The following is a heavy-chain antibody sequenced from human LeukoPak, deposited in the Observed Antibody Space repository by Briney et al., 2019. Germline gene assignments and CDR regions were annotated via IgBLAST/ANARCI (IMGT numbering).Heavy chain of an antibody. CDR2: IWYDGSNK. CDR1: GFTFSSYG. D-gene: IGHD2-2*01. CDR3: AKGGSSDPFEH. J-gene: IGHJ4*02. Sequence: GGSLRLSCAASGFTFSSYGMHWVRQAPGKGLEWVALIWYDGSNKYYADSVRGRFTISRDDSGNTLFLQMNTLKAEDTAIYYCAKGGSSDPFEHWGLGTLVTVSS. V-gene: IGHV3-33*06.